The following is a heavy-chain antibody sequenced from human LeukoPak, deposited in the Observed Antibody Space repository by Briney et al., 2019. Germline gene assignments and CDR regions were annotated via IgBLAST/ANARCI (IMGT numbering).Heavy chain of an antibody. V-gene: IGHV2-70*04. CDR3: ARHYGSGSELDY. Sequence: SGPALVKPTRTLTLTCPFSGLSLSTSGIRVSCIRHPPGQALGGLPRIAWDDDKFYSTSLSTRLTIPTDTSKNYHRLPLPDIDSVDTATYYCARHYGSGSELDYWGQGTLVTVSS. D-gene: IGHD3-10*01. CDR1: GLSLSTSGIR. J-gene: IGHJ4*02. CDR2: IAWDDDK.